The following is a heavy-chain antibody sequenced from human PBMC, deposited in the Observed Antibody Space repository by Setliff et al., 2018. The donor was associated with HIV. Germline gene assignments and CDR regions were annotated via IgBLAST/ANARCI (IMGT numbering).Heavy chain of an antibody. CDR1: GFMFSSYE. D-gene: IGHD3-3*01. Sequence: PGGSLRLSCAASGFMFSSYEMTWVRQAPGKGLEWVANIKEDGSEKYYVDSVKGRFTISRDNAENSLYPQMNSLTAEDTAVYYCARGSGVFDYWGLGTLVTVSS. CDR3: ARGSGVFDY. V-gene: IGHV3-7*03. J-gene: IGHJ4*02. CDR2: IKEDGSEK.